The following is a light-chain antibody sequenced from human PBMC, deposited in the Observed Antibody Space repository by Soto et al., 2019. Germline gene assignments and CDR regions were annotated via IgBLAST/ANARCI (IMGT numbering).Light chain of an antibody. CDR2: KAS. CDR1: QSISSW. Sequence: DIQMTQSPSTLSASVGDRVTITCRASQSISSWLAWYQQKPGKAPKLLIYKASNLESGVPSRFSGSGSGTEFTLTISSLQSDDFATYFCQQYNSHWATFGQGTKVDIK. J-gene: IGKJ1*01. V-gene: IGKV1-5*03. CDR3: QQYNSHWAT.